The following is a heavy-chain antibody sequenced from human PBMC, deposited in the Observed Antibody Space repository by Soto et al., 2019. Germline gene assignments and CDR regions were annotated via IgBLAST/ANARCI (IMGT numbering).Heavy chain of an antibody. CDR1: GGSFSGYY. V-gene: IGHV4-34*01. CDR2: INHSGST. CDR3: ANHYYGSGSYRDY. J-gene: IGHJ4*02. D-gene: IGHD3-10*01. Sequence: QVQLQQWGAGLLKPSETLSLTCAVYGGSFSGYYWSWIRQPPGKGLEWIGEINHSGSTTYNPSLKSRVTITVDTSKDQFSLKLSSVTAADTAVYYCANHYYGSGSYRDYWGQGTLVTVSS.